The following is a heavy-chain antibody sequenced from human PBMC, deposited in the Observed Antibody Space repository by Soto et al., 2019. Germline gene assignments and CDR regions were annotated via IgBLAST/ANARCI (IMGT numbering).Heavy chain of an antibody. V-gene: IGHV1-18*01. Sequence: ASVKVSCKASGYTFTTYGISWVRQAPGQGLEWMGWISAYYGKANSAQKFQGRVTMTTDTSTSTAYMELRSLRSDDTAVYYCAVGGYCSSASCPNYWGQGTLVTVSS. J-gene: IGHJ4*02. CDR2: ISAYYGKA. CDR3: AVGGYCSSASCPNY. D-gene: IGHD2-2*01. CDR1: GYTFTTYG.